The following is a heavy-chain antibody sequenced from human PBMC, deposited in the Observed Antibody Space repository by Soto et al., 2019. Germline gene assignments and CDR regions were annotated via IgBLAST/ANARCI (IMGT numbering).Heavy chain of an antibody. V-gene: IGHV4-31*03. CDR1: GGSISSGGYY. D-gene: IGHD3-22*01. CDR3: ARGASGAYYYDSSGYYRLDYGMDV. CDR2: IYYSGST. J-gene: IGHJ6*02. Sequence: SETLSLTCTVSGGSISSGGYYWSWIRQHPGKGLEWIGYIYYSGSTYYNPSLKSRVTISVDTSKNQFSLKLSSVTAADTAVYYCARGASGAYYYDSSGYYRLDYGMDVWGQGTTVTVPS.